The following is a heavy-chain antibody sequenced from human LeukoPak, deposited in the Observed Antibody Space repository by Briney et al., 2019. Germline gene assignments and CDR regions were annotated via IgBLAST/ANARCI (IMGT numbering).Heavy chain of an antibody. J-gene: IGHJ4*02. CDR3: ASESGSGSYYDY. Sequence: GESLKISCKCSGYIFSSYWITWVRQMRRKGLEWMGRIAPSDSYTKYSPSFQGHVTISVAKSISTAYLQWSSLKAPDTAMYYCASESGSGSYYDYWGQGTLVTVSS. CDR2: IAPSDSYT. D-gene: IGHD3-10*01. V-gene: IGHV5-10-1*01. CDR1: GYIFSSYW.